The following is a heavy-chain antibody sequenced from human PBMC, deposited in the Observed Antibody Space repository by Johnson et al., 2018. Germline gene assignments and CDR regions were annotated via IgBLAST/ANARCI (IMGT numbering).Heavy chain of an antibody. V-gene: IGHV3-9*01. CDR3: AKDRPAGMNYYYYMDV. CDR2: ISWNSGSV. D-gene: IGHD6-19*01. CDR1: GFTFDDYA. J-gene: IGHJ6*03. Sequence: VQLVQSGGGLVQPGRSLRLSCAASGFTFDDYAMHWVRQAPGKGLAWVSGISWNSGSVGYAASVKGRFTFSRDNAKNSLYLQMNSRRAEDTALYYCAKDRPAGMNYYYYMDVWGKGTTVTVSS.